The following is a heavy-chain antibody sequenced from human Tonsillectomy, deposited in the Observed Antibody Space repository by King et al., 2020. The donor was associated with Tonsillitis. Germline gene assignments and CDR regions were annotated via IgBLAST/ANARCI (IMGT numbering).Heavy chain of an antibody. V-gene: IGHV3-30*03. D-gene: IGHD6-19*01. CDR3: SSGWYPYYYYYGMDV. J-gene: IGHJ6*02. CDR1: GFTFSSYG. Sequence: VQLVESGGGVVQPGRSLRLSCAASGFTFSSYGMHWVRKAPGKGLEWVAVISYDGSNKYYADSVKGRFTISRDNSKNTLYLQMNSLRAEDTAVYYCSSGWYPYYYYYGMDVWGQGTTVTVSS. CDR2: ISYDGSNK.